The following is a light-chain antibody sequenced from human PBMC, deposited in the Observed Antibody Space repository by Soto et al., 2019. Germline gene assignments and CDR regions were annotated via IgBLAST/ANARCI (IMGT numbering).Light chain of an antibody. V-gene: IGLV1-44*01. Sequence: QSVLTQSPSASGTAGQGITISCSGGSSNVGSNSVNWYQQVPGTAPKVLIYRDHQRPSRVPDRFSGSKSGTSASLAISGLQSEDEADYYCATWDGSLPGEVFGGGTKLTVL. CDR3: ATWDGSLPGEV. CDR2: RDH. CDR1: SSNVGSNS. J-gene: IGLJ2*01.